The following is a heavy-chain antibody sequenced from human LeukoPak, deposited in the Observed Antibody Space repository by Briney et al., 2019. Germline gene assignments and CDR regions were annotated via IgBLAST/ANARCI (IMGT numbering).Heavy chain of an antibody. CDR3: ARDRYGGQRRDAFDI. D-gene: IGHD6-25*01. CDR1: GFTVSSNY. V-gene: IGHV3-21*01. Sequence: PGGSLRLSCAASGFTVSSNYMNWVRQAPGKGLEWVSSISSSSSYIYYADSVKGRFTISRDNAKNSLYLQMNSLRAEDTAVYYCARDRYGGQRRDAFDIWGQGTMVTVSS. CDR2: ISSSSSYI. J-gene: IGHJ3*02.